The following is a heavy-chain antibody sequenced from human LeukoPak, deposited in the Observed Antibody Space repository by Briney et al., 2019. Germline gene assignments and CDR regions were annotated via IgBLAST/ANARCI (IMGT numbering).Heavy chain of an antibody. CDR1: GFTFDDYA. V-gene: IGHV3-43*02. CDR3: AKARAGSTWDSLDY. J-gene: IGHJ4*02. Sequence: GGSLRLSCAASGFTFDDYAMHWVRQAPGKGLEWVSLITGDGGGTYSADSVKGRFTISRDNSKTSLYMQMNSLRIEDTALYYCAKARAGSTWDSLDYWGQGTLVTVSS. D-gene: IGHD3-22*01. CDR2: ITGDGGGT.